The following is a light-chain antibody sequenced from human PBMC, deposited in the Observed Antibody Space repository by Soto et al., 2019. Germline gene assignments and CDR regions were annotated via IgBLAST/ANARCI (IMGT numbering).Light chain of an antibody. CDR2: GAS. CDR1: ETFCSGC. CDR3: QHYGTTPWT. J-gene: IGKJ1*01. V-gene: IGKV3-20*01. Sequence: DTVLTQSPATVSLSPGESVTLSCRASETFCSGCLAWYQQKPGQPPRLLIYGASSRATGIPDRFSGSGSGTDFTLTISRLEPEDLAVYYCQHYGTTPWTFGPGTKVGIK.